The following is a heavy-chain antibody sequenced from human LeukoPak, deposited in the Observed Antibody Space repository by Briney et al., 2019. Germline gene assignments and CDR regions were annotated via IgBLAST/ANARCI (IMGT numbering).Heavy chain of an antibody. V-gene: IGHV4-4*07. Sequence: SETLSLTCSVSGGSLSSHYWSWIPQPTGKGLEWIGRIYTSGSPNYNPSLKTRLTMSVDTSKNQFSLKLSSVTAADTAVYYCVRGRSSPRGWFDSGGGGPLVTVSS. CDR2: IYTSGSP. CDR3: VRGRSSPRGWFDS. CDR1: GGSLSSHY. J-gene: IGHJ5*01. D-gene: IGHD3-10*01.